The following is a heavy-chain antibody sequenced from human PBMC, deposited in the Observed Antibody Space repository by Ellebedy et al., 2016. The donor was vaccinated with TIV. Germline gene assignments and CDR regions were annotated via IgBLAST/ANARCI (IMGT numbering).Heavy chain of an antibody. D-gene: IGHD2-8*01. J-gene: IGHJ5*02. Sequence: GESLKISXKGSGYSFTSYWISWVRQMPGKGLEWMGRIDPSDSYTNYSPSFQGRVTISADKSISTAYLQWSSLKASDTAMYYCARPLSTAPGVDWFDPWGQGTLVTVSS. CDR3: ARPLSTAPGVDWFDP. V-gene: IGHV5-10-1*01. CDR2: IDPSDSYT. CDR1: GYSFTSYW.